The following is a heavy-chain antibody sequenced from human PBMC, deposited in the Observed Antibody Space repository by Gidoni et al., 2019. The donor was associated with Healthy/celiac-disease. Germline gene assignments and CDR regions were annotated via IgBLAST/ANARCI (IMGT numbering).Heavy chain of an antibody. CDR2: IIPIFGTA. D-gene: IGHD2-15*01. Sequence: QVQLVQSGAEVTKPGSSVKISCKSSGGTFSSYAISWVRQAPGQGCEWMGGIIPIFGTANYAKKFQGRVTITADESTSTAYMELSSLRSEDTAVYYCARDAQIVGVAGLFDYWGQGTLVTVSS. V-gene: IGHV1-69*01. J-gene: IGHJ4*02. CDR1: GGTFSSYA. CDR3: ARDAQIVGVAGLFDY.